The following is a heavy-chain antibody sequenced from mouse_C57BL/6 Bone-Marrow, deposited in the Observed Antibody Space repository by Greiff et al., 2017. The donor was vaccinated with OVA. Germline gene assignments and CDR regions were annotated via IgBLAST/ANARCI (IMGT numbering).Heavy chain of an antibody. Sequence: EVQGVESGGGLVKPGGSLKLSCAASGFTFSSYTMSWVRQTPEKRLEWVATISGGGGNTYYPDSVKGRFTISRDNAKNTLYLQMSSLRSEDTALYYCARHITTVVAPFDYWGQGTTLTVSS. CDR2: ISGGGGNT. V-gene: IGHV5-9*01. CDR3: ARHITTVVAPFDY. D-gene: IGHD1-1*01. CDR1: GFTFSSYT. J-gene: IGHJ2*01.